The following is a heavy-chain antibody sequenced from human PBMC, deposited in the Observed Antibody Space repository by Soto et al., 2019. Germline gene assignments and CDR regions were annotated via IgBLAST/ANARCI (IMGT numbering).Heavy chain of an antibody. Sequence: ASVKVSYKASGYTFTSYYMHWVRQAPGQGLEWMGIINPSGGSTSYAQKFQGRVTMTRDTSTSTVYMELSSLRSEDTAVYYCARGLRFLEWLLSSDYYYYGMDVWGQGTTVTVSS. D-gene: IGHD3-3*01. CDR3: ARGLRFLEWLLSSDYYYYGMDV. CDR2: INPSGGST. J-gene: IGHJ6*02. CDR1: GYTFTSYY. V-gene: IGHV1-46*01.